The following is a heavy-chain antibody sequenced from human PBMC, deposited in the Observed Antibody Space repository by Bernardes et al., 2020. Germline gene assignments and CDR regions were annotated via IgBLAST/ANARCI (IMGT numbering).Heavy chain of an antibody. CDR2: ISPRSNSK. Sequence: GSLRLSCAASGFDFSSYAMTWVRQAPGKGLEWVAAISPRSNSKYYADSVKGRFTISRDNSKNTVFLQISSLRGEDTAVYYCAKNAATGRAFYDHWGQGALVTVSS. CDR3: AKNAATGRAFYDH. D-gene: IGHD3-10*01. V-gene: IGHV3-23*01. J-gene: IGHJ4*02. CDR1: GFDFSSYA.